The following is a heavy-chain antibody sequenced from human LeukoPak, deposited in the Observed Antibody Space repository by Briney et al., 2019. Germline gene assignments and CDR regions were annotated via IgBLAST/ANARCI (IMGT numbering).Heavy chain of an antibody. D-gene: IGHD2-15*01. CDR2: IGFYNRNA. V-gene: IGHV1-18*01. J-gene: IGHJ6*03. CDR1: GYTFTSSG. CDR3: AICSGRSGYTCANYYYMDV. Sequence: ASVKVSCKASGYTFTSSGLSWVRQAPGQGPEWMGWIGFYNRNANYAQKFMARVTMTTDTSTGTAYMELRRLRPDDTAVYYCAICSGRSGYTCANYYYMDVWGKGTTVTVSS.